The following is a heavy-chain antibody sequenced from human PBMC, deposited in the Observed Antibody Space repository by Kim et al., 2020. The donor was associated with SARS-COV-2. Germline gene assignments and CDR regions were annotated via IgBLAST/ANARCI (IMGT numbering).Heavy chain of an antibody. CDR3: ASIATYYYDSSGIG. J-gene: IGHJ4*02. Sequence: NPSLKSRVTISVDTSKNQFSLKLSSVTAADTAVYYCASIATYYYDSSGIGWGQGTLVTVSS. D-gene: IGHD3-22*01. V-gene: IGHV4-34*01.